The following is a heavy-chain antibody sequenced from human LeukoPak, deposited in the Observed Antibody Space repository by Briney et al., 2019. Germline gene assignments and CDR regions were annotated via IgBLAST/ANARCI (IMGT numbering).Heavy chain of an antibody. CDR2: IYYSGST. Sequence: SETLSLTCTVSGGSISSYYWSWIRQPPGKGLEWVGYIYYSGSTNYNPSFKSRVTISVDTSKNQFSLMLNSVTAADTAVYYCAREGPGSRPFDYWGQGTLVTVSS. V-gene: IGHV4-59*12. CDR1: GGSISSYY. J-gene: IGHJ4*02. CDR3: AREGPGSRPFDY. D-gene: IGHD3-10*01.